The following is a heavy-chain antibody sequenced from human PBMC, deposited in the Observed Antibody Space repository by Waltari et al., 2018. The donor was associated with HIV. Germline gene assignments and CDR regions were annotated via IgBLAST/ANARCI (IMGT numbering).Heavy chain of an antibody. CDR3: ARVRGYNLGYYFDY. V-gene: IGHV4-34*01. CDR1: GGSFSGYY. D-gene: IGHD5-12*01. Sequence: QVQLQQWGAGLLKPSETLSLTCAVYGGSFSGYYWRWIRTPPGKGLEWIGEINHSGSTNYNPSLKSRVTISVDTSKNQFSLKLSSVTAADTAVYYCARVRGYNLGYYFDYWGQGTLVTVSS. CDR2: INHSGST. J-gene: IGHJ4*02.